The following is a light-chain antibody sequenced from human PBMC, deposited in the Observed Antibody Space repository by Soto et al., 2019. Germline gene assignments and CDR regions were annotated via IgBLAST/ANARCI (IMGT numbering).Light chain of an antibody. V-gene: IGKV3-15*01. CDR1: QSLSSN. J-gene: IGKJ5*01. CDR2: GAS. Sequence: EIVMTQSPAILSGSPGEPERLSWRASQSLSSNLAWYQQKPGQARRLLIYGASTRATDSPARFSGSGSGTEFTLTISSLQSEEFAVYFCKEYNNWPLAVGKGTRLAIK. CDR3: KEYNNWPLA.